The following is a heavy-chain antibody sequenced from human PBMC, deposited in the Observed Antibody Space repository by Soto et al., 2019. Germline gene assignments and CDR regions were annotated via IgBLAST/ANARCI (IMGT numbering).Heavy chain of an antibody. Sequence: GGSLRLSCAASGFTFSSYAMSWVRQAPGKGLEWVSAISGSGGSTYYADSVKGRFTISRDNSKNTLYLQMNSLRAEDTAVYYCANTGGDYPFAFDIWGQGTMVTVSS. J-gene: IGHJ3*02. CDR1: GFTFSSYA. CDR3: ANTGGDYPFAFDI. D-gene: IGHD4-17*01. V-gene: IGHV3-23*01. CDR2: ISGSGGST.